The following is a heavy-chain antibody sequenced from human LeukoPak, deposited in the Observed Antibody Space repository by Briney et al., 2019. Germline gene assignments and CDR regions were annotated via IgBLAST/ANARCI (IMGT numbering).Heavy chain of an antibody. J-gene: IGHJ4*02. D-gene: IGHD6-13*01. CDR1: GGSISSSSYY. CDR2: IYYSGST. Sequence: PSETLSLTCTVSGGSISSSSYYWGWIRQPPGKGLEWIGSIYYSGSTYYNPSLKSRVTIFVDTSKNQFSLKLSSVTAADTAVYYCARLAAAELYYFDYWGQGTLVTVSS. V-gene: IGHV4-39*01. CDR3: ARLAAAELYYFDY.